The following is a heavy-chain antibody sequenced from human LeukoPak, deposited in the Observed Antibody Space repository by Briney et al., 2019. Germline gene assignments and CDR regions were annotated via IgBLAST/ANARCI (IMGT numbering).Heavy chain of an antibody. D-gene: IGHD2-2*01. CDR2: IYYSGST. V-gene: IGHV4-30-4*08. J-gene: IGHJ2*01. CDR3: ARHLPGTLLPAAIFGSPGRVYFDL. Sequence: SETLSLTCTVSGGSISSGDYYWSWIRQPPGKGLEWIGYIYYSGSTYYNPSLKSRVTISVDTSKNQFSLKLSSVTAADTAVYYCARHLPGTLLPAAIFGSPGRVYFDLWGRGTLVTVSS. CDR1: GGSISSGDYY.